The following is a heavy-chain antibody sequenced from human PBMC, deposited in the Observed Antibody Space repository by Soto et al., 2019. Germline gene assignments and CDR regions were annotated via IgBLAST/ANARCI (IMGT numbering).Heavy chain of an antibody. CDR2: IYPGDSDT. D-gene: IGHD3-9*01. CDR3: ARAPPGYFDAYGYYFDY. Sequence: GESLKISCKGSGYSFTSYWIGWVRQMPGKGLEWMGIIYPGDSDTRYSPSFQGQVTISADKSISTAYLQWSSLKASDTAMYYCARAPPGYFDAYGYYFDYWGQGTLVTVSS. CDR1: GYSFTSYW. J-gene: IGHJ4*02. V-gene: IGHV5-51*01.